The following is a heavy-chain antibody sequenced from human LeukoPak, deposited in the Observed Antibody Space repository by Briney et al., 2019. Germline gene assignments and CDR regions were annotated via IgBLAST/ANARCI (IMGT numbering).Heavy chain of an antibody. CDR3: VRDGLSAFDC. CDR1: GFTFSSYA. V-gene: IGHV3-23*01. D-gene: IGHD1-26*01. Sequence: PGGSLRLSCAASGFTFSSYAMSWVRQAPGKGLEWVSAISGSGGSTYYADSVKGRFTISRDNAKNSLYLQMNSLRAEDTAVYYCVRDGLSAFDCWGQGTLVTVSS. CDR2: ISGSGGST. J-gene: IGHJ4*02.